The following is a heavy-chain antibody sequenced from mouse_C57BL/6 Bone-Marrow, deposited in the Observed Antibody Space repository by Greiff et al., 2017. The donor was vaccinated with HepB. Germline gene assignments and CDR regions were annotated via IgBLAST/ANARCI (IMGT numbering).Heavy chain of an antibody. J-gene: IGHJ2*01. D-gene: IGHD2-4*01. CDR1: GYTFTSYW. CDR2: IDPSDSYT. CDR3: AREDDYDPFDY. V-gene: IGHV1-50*01. Sequence: QVQLQQPGAELVKPGASVKLSCKASGYTFTSYWMQWVKQRPGQGLAWIGEIDPSDSYTNYNQKFKGKATLTVDTSSSTAYMQLSSLTSEDSAVYDCAREDDYDPFDYWGQGTPLTVSS.